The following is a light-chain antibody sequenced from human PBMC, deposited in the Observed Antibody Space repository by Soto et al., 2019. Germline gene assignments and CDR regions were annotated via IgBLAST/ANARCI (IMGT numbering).Light chain of an antibody. V-gene: IGKV1-17*03. CDR2: AAS. Sequence: DIQMTQSPSAMSASVGDSVTITCRASQGIGNYLAWFQQKPGKVPQRLIYAASSLQSGVPSRFSGSGSGTEFTLTISSLQPEDLAVYYCLQHNSYPFTFGQGTRLEIK. CDR3: LQHNSYPFT. J-gene: IGKJ5*01. CDR1: QGIGNY.